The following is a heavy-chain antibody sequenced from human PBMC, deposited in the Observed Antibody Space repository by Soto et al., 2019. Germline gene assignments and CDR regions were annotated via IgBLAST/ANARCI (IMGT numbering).Heavy chain of an antibody. J-gene: IGHJ6*02. CDR3: AREYDCSSTSCPIKYYYGMDV. V-gene: IGHV3-23*01. CDR2: ISGSDGNT. CDR1: GLTFSSYA. D-gene: IGHD2-2*01. Sequence: GGSLRLSCAASGLTFSSYAMSWVRQAPGKGLEWVSAISGSDGNTYYADSMKGRFTISRDNSKNTLYLQMNSLRAEDTAVYYCAREYDCSSTSCPIKYYYGMDVWGQGTTVTVSS.